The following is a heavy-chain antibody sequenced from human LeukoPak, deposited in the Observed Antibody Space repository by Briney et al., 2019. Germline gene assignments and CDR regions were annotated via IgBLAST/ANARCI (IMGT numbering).Heavy chain of an antibody. Sequence: ASVKASCKASGYTFTSYYMHWVRQAPGQGLEWMGIINPSGGSTSYAQKFQGRVTMTRDTSTSTVYMELSSLRSEDTAVYYCARAGMGNSNYYYYGMDVWGQGTTVTVSS. CDR3: ARAGMGNSNYYYYGMDV. CDR2: INPSGGST. V-gene: IGHV1-46*01. D-gene: IGHD4-23*01. CDR1: GYTFTSYY. J-gene: IGHJ6*02.